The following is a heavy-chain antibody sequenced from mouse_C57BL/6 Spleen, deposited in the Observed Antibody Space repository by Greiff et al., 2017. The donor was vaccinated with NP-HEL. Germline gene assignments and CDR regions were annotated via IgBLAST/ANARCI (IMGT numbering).Heavy chain of an antibody. D-gene: IGHD1-1*01. Sequence: QVQLQQPGAELVKPGASVKLSCKASGYTFTSYWMPWVKQRPGRGLEWIGRIDPNSGGTKYTEKFKSKATLTVDKPSSTAYMQLSSLTSEDSAVYYCARSKSITTLRYFDVWGTGTTVTVSS. J-gene: IGHJ1*03. CDR2: IDPNSGGT. V-gene: IGHV1-72*01. CDR3: ARSKSITTLRYFDV. CDR1: GYTFTSYW.